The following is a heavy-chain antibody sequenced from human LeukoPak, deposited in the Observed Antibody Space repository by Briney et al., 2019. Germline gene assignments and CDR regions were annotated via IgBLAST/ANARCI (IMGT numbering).Heavy chain of an antibody. CDR3: ARGVVVVAGYYYYYMDV. CDR1: GGSISSSTYY. V-gene: IGHV4-39*07. Sequence: SETLSLICTVSGGSISSSTYYWGWIRQPPGKGLEWIGSIYYSGSTNYNPSLKSRVTISVDTSKNQFSLKLSSVTAADTAVYYCARGVVVVAGYYYYYMDVWGKGTTVTVSS. D-gene: IGHD2-15*01. CDR2: IYYSGST. J-gene: IGHJ6*03.